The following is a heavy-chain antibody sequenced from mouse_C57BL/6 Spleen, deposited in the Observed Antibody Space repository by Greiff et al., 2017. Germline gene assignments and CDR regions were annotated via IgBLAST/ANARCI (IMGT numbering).Heavy chain of an antibody. CDR1: GYTFTSYW. V-gene: IGHV1-69*01. CDR2: IDPSDSYT. Sequence: QVQLQQSGAELVMPGASVKLSCKASGYTFTSYWMHWVKQRPGQGLEWIGEIDPSDSYTNYNQKFKGKSTLTVDKSSSTAYMQLSSLTSEDSAVYYCARGELFDYWGQGTTLTVSS. CDR3: ARGELFDY. J-gene: IGHJ2*01.